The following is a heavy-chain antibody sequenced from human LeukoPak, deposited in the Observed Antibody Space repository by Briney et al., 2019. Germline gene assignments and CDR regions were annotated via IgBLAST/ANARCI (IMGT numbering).Heavy chain of an antibody. CDR3: AREYPPDDSSGYYYVYFDY. Sequence: SETLSLTCAVYGGSFSGYYWSWIRQPPGKGLEWIGEINHSGSTNYNPSLKSRVTISVDTSENQFSLKLSSVTAADTAVYYCAREYPPDDSSGYYYVYFDYWGQGTLVTVSS. V-gene: IGHV4-34*01. CDR1: GGSFSGYY. J-gene: IGHJ4*02. CDR2: INHSGST. D-gene: IGHD3-22*01.